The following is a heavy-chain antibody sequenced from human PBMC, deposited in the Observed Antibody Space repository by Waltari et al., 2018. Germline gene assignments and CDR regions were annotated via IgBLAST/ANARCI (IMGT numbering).Heavy chain of an antibody. V-gene: IGHV3-30*02. D-gene: IGHD5-12*01. CDR3: AREDIVSATQWRGNQYRGNCGYDL. J-gene: IGHJ4*01. CDR2: TRFDGINK. CDR1: GFTFSIYG. Sequence: GESGGGVVQPGDSLRLSCESSGFTFSIYGMHWVRQAPDKGLEWLAFTRFDGINKHYADSVRGRFTISRDNSKNTLYLQMNSLRSEDAAVYYCAREDIVSATQWRGNQYRGNCGYDLWGQGTLVSVSS.